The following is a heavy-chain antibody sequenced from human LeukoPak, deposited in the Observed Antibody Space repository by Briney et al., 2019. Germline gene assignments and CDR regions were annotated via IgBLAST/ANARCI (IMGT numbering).Heavy chain of an antibody. CDR1: GYSFTSYC. CDR2: IFPVDSDT. J-gene: IGHJ6*02. V-gene: IGHV5-51*01. Sequence: GEPLKISCKGSGYSFTSYCSGWVRQLPGKGLEWMGIIFPVDSDTRYSPSFQGQVTISADKSISTAYLQWSSLKASGTAMYYCGRSYSSSWSYYGMDVWGQGTTVTVSS. CDR3: GRSYSSSWSYYGMDV. D-gene: IGHD6-13*01.